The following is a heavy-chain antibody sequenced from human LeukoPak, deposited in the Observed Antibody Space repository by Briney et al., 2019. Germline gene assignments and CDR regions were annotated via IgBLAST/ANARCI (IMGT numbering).Heavy chain of an antibody. D-gene: IGHD3-22*01. CDR3: ARRYYDSSGYYRP. CDR2: IYHSGST. J-gene: IGHJ4*02. V-gene: IGHV4-30-2*01. CDR1: GGSISSGGYY. Sequence: SETLSLTCTVSGGSISSGGYYWSWIRQPPGKGLEWIGYIYHSGSTYYNPSLKSRVTISVDRSKNQFSLKLSSVTAADTAVYYCARRYYDSSGYYRPWGQGTLVTVSS.